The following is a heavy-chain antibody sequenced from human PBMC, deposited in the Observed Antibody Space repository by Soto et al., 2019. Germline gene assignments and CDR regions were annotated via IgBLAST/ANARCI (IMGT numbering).Heavy chain of an antibody. CDR2: IKSKTDGGTT. V-gene: IGHV3-15*01. CDR3: TTDPSSWYAFDI. Sequence: GGSLRLSCAASGFTFSNAWMSWVRQAPGKGLEWVGRIKSKTDGGTTDYAAPVKGRFTISRDDSKNTLYLQMNSLKTEDTAVYSCTTDPSSWYAFDIWGQGTMVTVSS. D-gene: IGHD6-13*01. CDR1: GFTFSNAW. J-gene: IGHJ3*02.